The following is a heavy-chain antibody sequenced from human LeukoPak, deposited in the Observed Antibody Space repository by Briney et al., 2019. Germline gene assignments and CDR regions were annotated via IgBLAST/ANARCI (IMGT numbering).Heavy chain of an antibody. Sequence: KTGGSLRLSCAASGFTFSSYSMNWVRQAPGKGLEWVSSISSSSSYIYYADSVKGRFTISRDNAKNSLYLQMNSLRAEDTAVYYCASTYSSGWYAFDIWGQGTMVTVSS. J-gene: IGHJ3*02. CDR1: GFTFSSYS. CDR2: ISSSSSYI. D-gene: IGHD6-19*01. CDR3: ASTYSSGWYAFDI. V-gene: IGHV3-21*01.